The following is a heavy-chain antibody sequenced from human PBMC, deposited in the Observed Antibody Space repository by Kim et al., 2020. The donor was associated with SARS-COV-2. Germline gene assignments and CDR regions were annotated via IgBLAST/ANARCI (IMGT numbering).Heavy chain of an antibody. CDR1: GGSFSGYY. J-gene: IGHJ4*02. Sequence: SETLSLTCAVYGGSFSGYYWSWIRQPPGKGLEWIGEINHSGSTNYNPSLKSRVTISVDTSKNQFSLKLSSVTAADTAVYYCARVLRFGYSSSWYRGYYFDYWGQGTLVTVSS. CDR2: INHSGST. V-gene: IGHV4-34*01. D-gene: IGHD6-13*01. CDR3: ARVLRFGYSSSWYRGYYFDY.